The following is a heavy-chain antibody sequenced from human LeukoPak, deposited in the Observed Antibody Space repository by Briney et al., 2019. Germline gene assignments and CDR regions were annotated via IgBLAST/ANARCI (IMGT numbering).Heavy chain of an antibody. D-gene: IGHD3-10*01. V-gene: IGHV3-53*01. J-gene: IGHJ2*01. CDR2: IYRSGNT. CDR3: ARNRGDTAPYWYFDL. CDR1: GFTVSSNH. Sequence: GGSLRLSCTASGFTVSSNHMTWVRQAPAKGLEWVSLIYRSGNTDYEDSVKGRFTVSRDISKNTVSLQMNSLKADDTAIYHCARNRGDTAPYWYFDLWGRGTLVTVSS.